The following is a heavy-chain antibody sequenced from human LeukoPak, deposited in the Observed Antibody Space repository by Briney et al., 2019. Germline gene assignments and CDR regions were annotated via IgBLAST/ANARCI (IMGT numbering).Heavy chain of an antibody. J-gene: IGHJ4*02. CDR3: ARDPVSVVPGYFDY. D-gene: IGHD2-21*01. CDR1: GGTFSSYG. CDR2: ISAYNGNT. V-gene: IGHV1-18*01. Sequence: GASVKVSCKASGGTFSSYGISWVRQAPGQGLEWMGWISAYNGNTNYAQKLQGRVTMTTDTSTSTAYMELRSLRSDDTAVYYCARDPVSVVPGYFDYWGQGTLVTVSS.